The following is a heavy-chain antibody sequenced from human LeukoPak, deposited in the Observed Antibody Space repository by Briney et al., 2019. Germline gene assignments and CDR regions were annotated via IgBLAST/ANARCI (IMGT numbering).Heavy chain of an antibody. D-gene: IGHD1-26*01. CDR3: ARGLRVIVGAISYYFDY. J-gene: IGHJ4*02. Sequence: GASVKVSCKASGYTFTNYDINWVRQAPGQRPEWMGWMNPNSGNTGYAQKFQGRVTITRNTSISTAYMELSSLRSEDTAVYYCARGLRVIVGAISYYFDYWGQGTLVTVSS. CDR1: GYTFTNYD. V-gene: IGHV1-8*01. CDR2: MNPNSGNT.